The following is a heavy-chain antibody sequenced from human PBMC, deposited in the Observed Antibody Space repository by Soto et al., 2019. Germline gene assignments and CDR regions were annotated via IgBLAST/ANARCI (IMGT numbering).Heavy chain of an antibody. V-gene: IGHV3-23*01. CDR3: GRGYRCGKYYHYGMDV. CDR1: GFTFNTYA. CDR2: IGGSGVTT. D-gene: IGHD5-18*01. Sequence: EVQLLESGGGLVQTGGSLRLSCAVSGFTFNTYAMNWVRQAPGKGLEWVSGIGGSGVTTYYADSVKGRFAISRDNSKNTLYLQMNSLRVEDTAVYYCGRGYRCGKYYHYGMDVWGQGSTVTVSS. J-gene: IGHJ6*02.